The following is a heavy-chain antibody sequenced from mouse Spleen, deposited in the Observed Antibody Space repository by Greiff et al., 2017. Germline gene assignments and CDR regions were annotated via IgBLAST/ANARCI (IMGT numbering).Heavy chain of an antibody. CDR2: INPNNGGT. J-gene: IGHJ1*01. D-gene: IGHD2-13*01. V-gene: IGHV1-22*01. Sequence: VQLQQSGAELVRPGASVTLSCKASGYTFTDYNMHWVKQSHGKSLEWIGYINPNNGGTSYNQKFKGKATLTVNKSSSTAYMELRSLTSEDSAVYYCARRGGDYGWYFDVWGAGTTVTVSS. CDR3: ARRGGDYGWYFDV. CDR1: GYTFTDYN.